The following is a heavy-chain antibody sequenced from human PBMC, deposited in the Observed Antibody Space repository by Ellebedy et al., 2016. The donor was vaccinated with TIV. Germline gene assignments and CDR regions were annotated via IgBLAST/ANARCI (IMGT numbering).Heavy chain of an antibody. V-gene: IGHV1-18*04. CDR1: GYSFTTYG. CDR2: ISPNNGNT. J-gene: IGHJ4*02. Sequence: AASVKVSCKASGYSFTTYGINWVRHAPGQGLEWLGWISPNNGNTDYAQNLQGRVTMTTDTSTSTAYMDLRSLRSGDTAVYYCAREKLGYTAKGIDYWGQGTLVTVSS. D-gene: IGHD6-13*01. CDR3: AREKLGYTAKGIDY.